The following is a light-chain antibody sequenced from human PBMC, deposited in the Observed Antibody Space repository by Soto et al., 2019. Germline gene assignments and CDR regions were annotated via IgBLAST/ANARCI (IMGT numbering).Light chain of an antibody. CDR3: QVWDSSSDPVV. V-gene: IGLV3-21*04. CDR1: NIGSKS. Sequence: SYELTQPPSVSVAPGKTARITCGGNNIGSKSVHWYQQKPGQAPVLVIYYDSDQPSGIPERFSGSNSGNTATLTISRVDAGDEADYYCQVWDSSSDPVVFGGGTKLTVL. CDR2: YDS. J-gene: IGLJ2*01.